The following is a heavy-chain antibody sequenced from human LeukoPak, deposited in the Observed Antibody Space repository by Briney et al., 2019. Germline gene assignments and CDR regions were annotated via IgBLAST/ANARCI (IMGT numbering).Heavy chain of an antibody. Sequence: GGSLRLSCAASGFTFSSYWMTWVRQAPGKGLEWVANIKQDGSEKYYVDSVKGRFTISRDNAKNSLYLQMNSLRAEDTAVYYCARVSAYYYDSSAYHPWFDYWGQGTLVTVSS. D-gene: IGHD3-22*01. J-gene: IGHJ4*02. CDR1: GFTFSSYW. V-gene: IGHV3-7*01. CDR2: IKQDGSEK. CDR3: ARVSAYYYDSSAYHPWFDY.